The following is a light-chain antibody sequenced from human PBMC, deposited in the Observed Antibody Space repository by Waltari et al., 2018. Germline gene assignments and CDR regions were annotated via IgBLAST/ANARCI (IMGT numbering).Light chain of an antibody. Sequence: SYVLTQPPSLSVAPGRTATISCVGNDIGSKRLHWYQQKPGQAPVLVIYYNSDWPSGIPDRFSGSNSGNTATLTIIRVEAGDEADYFCQVWDSYSDHMVFGGGTQLTVL. J-gene: IGLJ2*01. CDR1: DIGSKR. CDR2: YNS. CDR3: QVWDSYSDHMV. V-gene: IGLV3-21*04.